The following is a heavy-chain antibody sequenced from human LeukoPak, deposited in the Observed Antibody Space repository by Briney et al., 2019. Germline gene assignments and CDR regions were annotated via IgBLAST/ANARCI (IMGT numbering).Heavy chain of an antibody. CDR1: GFTFSSYA. Sequence: GGCLSLSCAASGFTFSSYAMSWVRRAPGKGLEWVSGISGSGSSTYYADSVKGRFTISRDNSKNTLYLQMNSLTAEDTAVYYCAKEGSVLDCWGQGTLVTVSS. J-gene: IGHJ4*02. D-gene: IGHD1-26*01. V-gene: IGHV3-23*01. CDR3: AKEGSVLDC. CDR2: ISGSGSST.